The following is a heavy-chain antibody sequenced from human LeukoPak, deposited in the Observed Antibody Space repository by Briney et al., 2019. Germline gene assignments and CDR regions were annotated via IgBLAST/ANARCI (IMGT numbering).Heavy chain of an antibody. CDR2: ISGSGGST. CDR3: AKGGLQPVDY. D-gene: IGHD5-18*01. J-gene: IGHJ4*02. Sequence: GGSLRLSCAASGFTFSSYAMSWVCQAPGKGLEWASAISGSGGSTYYADSVKGRFTISRDNSKNTLYLQMNSLRAEDTAVYYCAKGGLQPVDYWGQGTLVTVSS. V-gene: IGHV3-23*01. CDR1: GFTFSSYA.